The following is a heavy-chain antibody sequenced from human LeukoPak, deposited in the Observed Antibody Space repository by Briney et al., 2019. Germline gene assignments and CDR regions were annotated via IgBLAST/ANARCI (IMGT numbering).Heavy chain of an antibody. CDR1: GFTFSSYW. CDR2: IKQDGSEK. V-gene: IGHV3-7*01. Sequence: GGSLRLSCAASGFTFSSYWMSWVRQAPGKGLEWVANIKQDGSEKYYVDSVKGRFTISRDNAKNSLYLQMNSLRAEDTAVYYCARDAALWSYGMGVWGQGTTVTVSS. D-gene: IGHD2-21*01. CDR3: ARDAALWSYGMGV. J-gene: IGHJ6*02.